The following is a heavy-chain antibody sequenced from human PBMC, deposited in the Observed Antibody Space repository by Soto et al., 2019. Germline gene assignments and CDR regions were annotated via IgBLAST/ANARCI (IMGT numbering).Heavy chain of an antibody. D-gene: IGHD2-15*01. V-gene: IGHV3-33*06. J-gene: IGHJ6*02. CDR2: LWADGMNE. Sequence: GGSLRLSCAASGFTVSTHGIHWVRQAPGKGLEWVAVLWADGMNEYYADSVKGRFTISRDNSKNTVYLQMSSLRGEDTAIYYCAKEAAHYSKMDVWGQGSTVTVSS. CDR3: AKEAAHYSKMDV. CDR1: GFTVSTHG.